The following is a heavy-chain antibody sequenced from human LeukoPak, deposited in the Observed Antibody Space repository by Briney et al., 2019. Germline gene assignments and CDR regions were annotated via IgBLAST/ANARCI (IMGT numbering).Heavy chain of an antibody. Sequence: GGSLRLSCAASGFTFSSYAMSWVRQAPGKGLEWVAYISSRSSNIDYEDSVRGRFTISRDNDKNSVYLQMNSLRAEDTAVYYCARDALGIFGVHNIYWGQGTLVAVSS. V-gene: IGHV3-48*01. CDR2: ISSRSSNI. J-gene: IGHJ4*02. CDR1: GFTFSSYA. D-gene: IGHD3-3*01. CDR3: ARDALGIFGVHNIY.